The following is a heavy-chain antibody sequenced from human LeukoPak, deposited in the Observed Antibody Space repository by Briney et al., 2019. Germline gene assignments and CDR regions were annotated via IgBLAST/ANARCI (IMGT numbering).Heavy chain of an antibody. D-gene: IGHD2-2*01. Sequence: ASVKVSCKASGYTFTSYGLSWVRQAPGQGLEWMGWISDSNNKTNYAQNLQGRVTMTTDKSTSTAYMELSSLRSEDTAVYYCARADKRYQLLSLFDYWGQGTLVTVSS. CDR2: ISDSNNKT. CDR3: ARADKRYQLLSLFDY. J-gene: IGHJ4*02. CDR1: GYTFTSYG. V-gene: IGHV1-18*01.